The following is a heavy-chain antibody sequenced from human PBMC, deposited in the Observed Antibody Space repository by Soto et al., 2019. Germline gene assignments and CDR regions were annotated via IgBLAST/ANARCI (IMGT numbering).Heavy chain of an antibody. D-gene: IGHD5-18*01. J-gene: IGHJ6*02. Sequence: HPGGSLRLSCVGSGFSFSDHYMDWVRQAPGKGLEWVGRSRNRAKSYTRDYAASVKSRFTISREDSENSLYLQMNSLQSEDTALYYCATIFRDTGLLGMDVWGQGTTVTAP. CDR1: GFSFSDHY. CDR2: SRNRAKSYTR. V-gene: IGHV3-72*01. CDR3: ATIFRDTGLLGMDV.